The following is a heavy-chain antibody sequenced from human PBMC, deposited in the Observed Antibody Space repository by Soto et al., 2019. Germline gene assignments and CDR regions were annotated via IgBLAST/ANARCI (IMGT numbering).Heavy chain of an antibody. Sequence: SGPTLVNPTQTLTLTCTFSGFSLSTSGVGVGWIRQPPGKALEWLALIYWDDDKRYSPSLKSRLTITKDTSKNQVVLTMTNMDPVDTATYYCAHRPPYGGPEYNWFDPWGQGTLVTSPQ. CDR1: GFSLSTSGVG. V-gene: IGHV2-5*02. CDR2: IYWDDDK. J-gene: IGHJ5*02. D-gene: IGHD4-17*01. CDR3: AHRPPYGGPEYNWFDP.